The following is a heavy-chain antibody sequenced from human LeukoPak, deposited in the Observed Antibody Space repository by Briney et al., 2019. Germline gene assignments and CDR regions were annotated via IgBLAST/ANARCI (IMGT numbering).Heavy chain of an antibody. CDR1: GYTLTELS. CDR2: FDPEDGET. J-gene: IGHJ4*02. D-gene: IGHD6-13*01. V-gene: IGHV1-24*01. Sequence: ASVKVSCKVSGYTLTELSMHWVRQAPGKGLEWMGGFDPEDGETIYAQKFQDRVTMTEDTSTDTAYMELSSLRSEDTAVYYCATIAAAGNSYYFDYWGQGTLVTVSS. CDR3: ATIAAAGNSYYFDY.